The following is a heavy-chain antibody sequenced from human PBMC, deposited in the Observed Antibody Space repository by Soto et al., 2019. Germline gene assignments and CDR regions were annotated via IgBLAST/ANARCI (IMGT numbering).Heavy chain of an antibody. Sequence: ASVKVSCKASGYAFTSYAMHWVRQAPGQRLEWMGWINAGNGNTKYSQKFQGRVTITRDTSASTAYMELSSLRSEDTAVYYCARAHFGYCSGGSCSPGFWFDPWGQGTLVTVSS. CDR3: ARAHFGYCSGGSCSPGFWFDP. J-gene: IGHJ5*02. CDR1: GYAFTSYA. V-gene: IGHV1-3*01. D-gene: IGHD2-15*01. CDR2: INAGNGNT.